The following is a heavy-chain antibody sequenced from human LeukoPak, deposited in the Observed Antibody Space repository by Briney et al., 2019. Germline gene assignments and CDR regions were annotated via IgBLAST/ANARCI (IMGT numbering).Heavy chain of an antibody. Sequence: GGSLRLSCAASGFTFSSYGMHWVRQAPGKGLEWVAVMSYDGSNKYYADSVKGRFTISRDNSKNTLYLQMNSLRAEDTAVYYCAKEYCSSTSCLSYYYYYYGMDVWGQGTTVTVSS. CDR2: MSYDGSNK. V-gene: IGHV3-30*18. CDR3: AKEYCSSTSCLSYYYYYYGMDV. J-gene: IGHJ6*02. CDR1: GFTFSSYG. D-gene: IGHD2-2*01.